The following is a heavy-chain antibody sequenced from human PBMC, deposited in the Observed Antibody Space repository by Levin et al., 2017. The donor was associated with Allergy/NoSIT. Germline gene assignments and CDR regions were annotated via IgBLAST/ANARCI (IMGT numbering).Heavy chain of an antibody. V-gene: IGHV3-21*01. CDR3: ARGGSAYDYYFDN. CDR1: GFTFSSYS. Sequence: SGGSLRLSCGGSGFTFSSYSMNWVRQAPGKGLEWVSSINSAGSFIYYADSVKGRFTISRDNAKNSLYLQMNSLRVEDTAVYYCARGGSAYDYYFDNWGQGTLVTVSS. J-gene: IGHJ4*02. D-gene: IGHD5-12*01. CDR2: INSAGSFI.